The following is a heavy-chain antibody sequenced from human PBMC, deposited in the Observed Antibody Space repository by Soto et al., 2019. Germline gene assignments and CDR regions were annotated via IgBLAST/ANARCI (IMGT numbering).Heavy chain of an antibody. CDR3: VRYPRSVGGSYRPDY. V-gene: IGHV3-74*01. CDR2: INSDGSIT. Sequence: GGSLRLSCAAPGFTFSSYWMHWVRQVPEKGLVWVSRINSDGSITNYADAVKGRFTISRDNVKNTLYLQMNSLRAEDTAVYYCVRYPRSVGGSYRPDYWGQGTLVTVSS. CDR1: GFTFSSYW. D-gene: IGHD3-16*02. J-gene: IGHJ4*02.